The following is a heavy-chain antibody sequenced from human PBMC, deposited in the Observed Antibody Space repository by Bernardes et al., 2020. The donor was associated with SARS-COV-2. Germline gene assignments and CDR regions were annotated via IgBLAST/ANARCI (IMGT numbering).Heavy chain of an antibody. CDR3: AKRTSSSSGPFDS. V-gene: IGHV3-30*18. CDR1: GFTFSTYG. D-gene: IGHD2-2*01. Sequence: VGSLSLSCAASGFTFSTYGMHWVRQAPGKGLEWVAVISYDGNLEFYADSVKGRFTISRDNSKSTLYLQMNSLRDEDTAAYYCAKRTSSSSGPFDSWGQGTLVTVSS. J-gene: IGHJ4*02. CDR2: ISYDGNLE.